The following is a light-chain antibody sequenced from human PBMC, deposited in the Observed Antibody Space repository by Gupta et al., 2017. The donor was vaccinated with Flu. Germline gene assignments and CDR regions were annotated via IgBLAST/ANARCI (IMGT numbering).Light chain of an antibody. Sequence: DVQMTKYPSSLSASIGGRATIPCRASQGSSIFLAWFQQKPGKAPKSLIYEASTLQSGVPSKFSGSGSGTDFTLTISRLQPEDFATYYCQQYDTYPWTFGQGTKVEIK. CDR2: EAS. J-gene: IGKJ1*01. CDR3: QQYDTYPWT. CDR1: QGSSIF. V-gene: IGKV1-16*02.